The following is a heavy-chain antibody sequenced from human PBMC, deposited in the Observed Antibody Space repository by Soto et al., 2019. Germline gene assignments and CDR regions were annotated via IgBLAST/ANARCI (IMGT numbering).Heavy chain of an antibody. CDR3: ARHTPAISISDH. CDR2: IFYSGST. J-gene: IGHJ4*02. CDR1: GGSISSGNYY. Sequence: SETLSLTCTVSGGSISSGNYYWSWIRQPPGKGLEWIGHIFYSGSTYYNPSLKSRVTISVDTSKNQFSLKLSSVTAADTAVYYCARHTPAISISDHWGQGTLVTVSS. V-gene: IGHV4-39*01. D-gene: IGHD2-15*01.